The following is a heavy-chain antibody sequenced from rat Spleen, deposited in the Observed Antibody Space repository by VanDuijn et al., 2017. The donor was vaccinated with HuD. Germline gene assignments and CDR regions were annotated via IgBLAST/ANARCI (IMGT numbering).Heavy chain of an antibody. CDR3: ATGPRILRIDWFTY. Sequence: EVQLVESGGGAVQPGRSMKLSCTASGFTFSSFPMAWVRQAPTKGLEWVASISTSGVGTYYRDSVKGRFTVSRDNAKSTLYLQMNSLKSEDTATYYCATGPRILRIDWFTYWGQGTLVTVSS. CDR2: ISTSGVGT. CDR1: GFTFSSFP. D-gene: IGHD1-6*01. J-gene: IGHJ3*01. V-gene: IGHV5-46*01.